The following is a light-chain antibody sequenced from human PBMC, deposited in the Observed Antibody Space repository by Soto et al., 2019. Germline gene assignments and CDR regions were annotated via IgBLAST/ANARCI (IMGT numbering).Light chain of an antibody. Sequence: DIQMTQSPSSVSASVGDRVTLTCRASQAIGNLLAWYQQKPGKAPKLLIYFASNLQTGVPSRFSGSGSGTDFTPTISSLQPEDIATYYCQQADSFPLTFGRGTRVEIK. V-gene: IGKV1-12*01. CDR2: FAS. CDR1: QAIGNL. CDR3: QQADSFPLT. J-gene: IGKJ2*01.